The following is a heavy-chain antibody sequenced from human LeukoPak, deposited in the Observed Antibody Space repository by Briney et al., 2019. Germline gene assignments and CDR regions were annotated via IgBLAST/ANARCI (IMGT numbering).Heavy chain of an antibody. Sequence: PGGSLRLSCAASGSTFSSYGMHWVRQAPGKGLEWVAVIWYDGSNKYYADSVKGRFTISRDNSKNTLYLQMNSLRAEDTAVYYCARERERVWFGELDQWRGVDYWGQGTLVTVSS. CDR1: GSTFSSYG. V-gene: IGHV3-33*01. J-gene: IGHJ4*02. CDR2: IWYDGSNK. CDR3: ARERERVWFGELDQWRGVDY. D-gene: IGHD3-10*01.